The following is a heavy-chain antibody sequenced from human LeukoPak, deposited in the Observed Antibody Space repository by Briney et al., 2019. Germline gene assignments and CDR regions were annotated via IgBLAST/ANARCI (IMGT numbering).Heavy chain of an antibody. CDR1: GFTFSSYS. CDR2: ISSSSSTI. J-gene: IGHJ4*02. CDR3: ARDLSLYYFDY. D-gene: IGHD2-8*01. Sequence: PGGSLRLSCAASGFTFSSYSMNWVRQAPGKGLEWVSYISSSSSTIYYADSVKGRFTISRDNAKSSLYLQMNSLRAEDTAVYYCARDLSLYYFDYWGQGTLVTVSS. V-gene: IGHV3-48*01.